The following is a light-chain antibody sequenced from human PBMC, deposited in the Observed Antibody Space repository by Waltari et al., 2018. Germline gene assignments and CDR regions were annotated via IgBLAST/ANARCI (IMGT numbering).Light chain of an antibody. V-gene: IGKV1-39*01. CDR2: AAS. CDR1: QSISSY. J-gene: IGKJ2*01. CDR3: QQSYSTPGYT. Sequence: DIQMTQSPSSLSASVGDRVTIHCRASQSISSYVNWYQQKPGKAPKLLIYAASSLQSGVPSRFSGSGSGTDFTLTISSLQPEDFATYYCQQSYSTPGYTFGQGTKLEIK.